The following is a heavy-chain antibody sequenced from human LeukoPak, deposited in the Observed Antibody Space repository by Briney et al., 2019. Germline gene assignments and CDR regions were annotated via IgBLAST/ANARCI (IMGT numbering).Heavy chain of an antibody. CDR1: GGSISSSSYY. CDR2: IYYSGST. J-gene: IGHJ5*02. D-gene: IGHD5-24*01. Sequence: SETLSLTCTVSGGSISSSSYYWGWIRQPPGKGLEWIGSIYYSGSTYYNPSLKSRVTISVDTSKNQSSLKLSSVTAADTAVYYCARGTWDTDGYNLGSWGQGTLVTVSS. CDR3: ARGTWDTDGYNLGS. V-gene: IGHV4-39*01.